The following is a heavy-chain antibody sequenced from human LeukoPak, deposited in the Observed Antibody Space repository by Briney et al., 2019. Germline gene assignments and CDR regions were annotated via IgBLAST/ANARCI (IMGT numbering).Heavy chain of an antibody. Sequence: PSETLSLTCTVSGGSISSSSYYWGWIRQPPGTGLEWIGSIYYSGSTYYNPSLKSRVTISVDTSKNQFSLKLSSVTAADTAVYYCARSLRGYSYLPLDYWGQGTLVTVSS. CDR2: IYYSGST. J-gene: IGHJ4*02. CDR1: GGSISSSSYY. D-gene: IGHD5-18*01. CDR3: ARSLRGYSYLPLDY. V-gene: IGHV4-39*07.